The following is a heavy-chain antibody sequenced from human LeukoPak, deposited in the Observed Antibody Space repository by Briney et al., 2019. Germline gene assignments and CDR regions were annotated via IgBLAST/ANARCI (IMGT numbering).Heavy chain of an antibody. CDR1: GGSISSYY. V-gene: IGHV4-59*08. CDR3: ARHEAVAGTADAFDI. CDR2: IYYSGST. J-gene: IGHJ3*02. D-gene: IGHD6-19*01. Sequence: SETLSLTCTVSGGSISSYYWSWIRQPPGKGLEWIGYIYYSGSTNYNPSLKSRVTISVDTSKNQFSLKLSSVTAADTAVYYRARHEAVAGTADAFDIWGQGTMVTVSS.